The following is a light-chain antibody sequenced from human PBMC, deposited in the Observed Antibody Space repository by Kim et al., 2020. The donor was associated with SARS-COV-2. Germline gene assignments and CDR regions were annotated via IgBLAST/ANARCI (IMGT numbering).Light chain of an antibody. J-gene: IGLJ2*01. CDR2: GKN. V-gene: IGLV3-19*01. CDR3: NSRDSSDNHVV. Sequence: SSELTQDPAVSVALGQTVRITCQGDSLRIYYASWYQQKPGQAPVLVIYGKNNRPSGIPDRFSGSGSGNTASLTITGAQAEDEADYYCNSRDSSDNHVVFG. CDR1: SLRIYY.